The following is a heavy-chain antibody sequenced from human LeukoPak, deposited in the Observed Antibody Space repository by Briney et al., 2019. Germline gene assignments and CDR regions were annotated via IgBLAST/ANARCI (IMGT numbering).Heavy chain of an antibody. V-gene: IGHV1-46*01. Sequence: ASVKVSCKASGYTFTGYYMHWVRQAPGQGLEWMGLINPSDENTRYAQKFQGRVTMTRDTSTSTVYMDLSSLRSEDTAVYFCARAFYGLGADWGQGTLVTVSS. D-gene: IGHD4-17*01. CDR2: INPSDENT. CDR1: GYTFTGYY. CDR3: ARAFYGLGAD. J-gene: IGHJ4*02.